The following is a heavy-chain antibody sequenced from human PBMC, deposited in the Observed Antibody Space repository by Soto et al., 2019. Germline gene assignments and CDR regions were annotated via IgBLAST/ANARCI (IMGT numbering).Heavy chain of an antibody. V-gene: IGHV1-69*13. D-gene: IGHD2-15*01. CDR1: GGTFSSYA. J-gene: IGHJ1*01. CDR3: ATLGYCSGGSCLPAEYFQH. CDR2: IIPIFGTA. Sequence: GASVKVSCKASGGTFSSYAISWVRQAPGQGLEWMGGIIPIFGTANYAQKFQGRVTITADESTSTAYMELSSLRSEDTAVYYCATLGYCSGGSCLPAEYFQHWGQGTLVTVSS.